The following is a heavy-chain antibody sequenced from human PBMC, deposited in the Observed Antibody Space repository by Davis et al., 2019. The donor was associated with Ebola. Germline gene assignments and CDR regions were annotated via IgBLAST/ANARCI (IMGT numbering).Heavy chain of an antibody. CDR1: GFSSSSYD. CDR2: ISSGSTTL. CDR3: ARSLGDVVLVPAALVPDY. D-gene: IGHD2-2*01. V-gene: IGHV3-48*02. Sequence: GESLKISCVASGFSSSSYDMNWVRQAPGKGLEWVSYISSGSTTLKYADSVKGRFTISRDNAKNSLYLQMNSLRDEDTAVYYCARSLGDVVLVPAALVPDYWGQGTLVTVSS. J-gene: IGHJ4*02.